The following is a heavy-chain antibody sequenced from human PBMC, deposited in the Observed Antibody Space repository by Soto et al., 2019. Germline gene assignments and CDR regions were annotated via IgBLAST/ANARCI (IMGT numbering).Heavy chain of an antibody. CDR2: IYYSGST. CDR1: GGSISSYY. D-gene: IGHD2-15*01. J-gene: IGHJ5*02. CDR3: ARGDIVVVVAATVVIGFDP. V-gene: IGHV4-59*01. Sequence: SETLSLTCTVSGGSISSYYWSWIRQPPGKGLEWIGYIYYSGSTNYNPSLKSRVTISVDTSKNQFSLKLSSVTAADTAVYYCARGDIVVVVAATVVIGFDPWGQGTLVTVSS.